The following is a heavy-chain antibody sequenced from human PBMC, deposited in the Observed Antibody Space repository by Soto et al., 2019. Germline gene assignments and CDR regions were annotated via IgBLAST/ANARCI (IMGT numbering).Heavy chain of an antibody. CDR1: CGSITNYY. Sequence: PSETLSLTCTVSCGSITNYYWSWIRQPPGKRLGYIGYMYYSGNTYYNPSLKSRVTISGDASKNQFSLKLRSVTAADTAVYYCVGGLSEWGRIDSWGQGTLVTVSS. V-gene: IGHV4-59*01. CDR2: MYYSGNT. CDR3: VGGLSEWGRIDS. J-gene: IGHJ4*02. D-gene: IGHD3-3*01.